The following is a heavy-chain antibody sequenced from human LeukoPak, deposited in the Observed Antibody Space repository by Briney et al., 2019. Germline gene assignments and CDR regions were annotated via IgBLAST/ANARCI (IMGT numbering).Heavy chain of an antibody. D-gene: IGHD6-19*01. J-gene: IGHJ4*02. Sequence: GGSLRLSCAASGFIFSKYWMLCVRQAPGKGLESVSRINTEGTVTTYADSVKGRFTVSRDNADNTMFLQMNSVRDEDTAVYYCATKQWLAPPPDSWGQGTPVTVSS. CDR3: ATKQWLAPPPDS. CDR1: GFIFSKYW. V-gene: IGHV3-74*01. CDR2: INTEGTVT.